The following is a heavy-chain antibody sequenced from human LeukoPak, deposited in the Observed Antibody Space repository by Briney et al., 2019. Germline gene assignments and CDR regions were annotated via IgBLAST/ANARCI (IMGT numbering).Heavy chain of an antibody. V-gene: IGHV1-69*04. J-gene: IGHJ4*02. CDR1: GGTFSSYA. D-gene: IGHD3-22*01. Sequence: GASVKVSCKASGGTFSSYAISWVRQAPGQGLEWMGRIIPILGIPNYAQKFQGRVTITADKSTSTAYMELSSLRSEDTAVYYCARDNPRTDYYDSSGYYWHWGQGTLVTVSS. CDR3: ARDNPRTDYYDSSGYYWH. CDR2: IIPILGIP.